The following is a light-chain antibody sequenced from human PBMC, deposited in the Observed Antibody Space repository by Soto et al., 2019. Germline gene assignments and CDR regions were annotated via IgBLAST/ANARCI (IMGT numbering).Light chain of an antibody. V-gene: IGKV1-33*01. Sequence: DIQMTQSPSSLSASLGDRVTITCQASQDISNYLNWYQQKPGKAPKLLIYDASNLETGVPSRFSGSGSGTDFTFTISSLQPEDIATYYCQQYDNLPLPFGGGTKVDI. CDR3: QQYDNLPLP. CDR1: QDISNY. J-gene: IGKJ4*01. CDR2: DAS.